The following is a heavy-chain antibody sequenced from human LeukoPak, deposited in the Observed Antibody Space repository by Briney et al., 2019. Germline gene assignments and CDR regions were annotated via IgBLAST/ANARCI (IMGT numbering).Heavy chain of an antibody. CDR3: ARDLYRIVVVPHYFDY. V-gene: IGHV3-11*04. Sequence: GGSLRLSCAASGFTVSSNYMSWVRQAPGKGLEWVSYISSSGSTIYYADSVKGRFTISRDNAKNSLYLQMNSLRAEDTAVYYCARDLYRIVVVPHYFDYWGQGTLVTVSS. CDR2: ISSSGSTI. CDR1: GFTVSSNY. J-gene: IGHJ4*02. D-gene: IGHD3-22*01.